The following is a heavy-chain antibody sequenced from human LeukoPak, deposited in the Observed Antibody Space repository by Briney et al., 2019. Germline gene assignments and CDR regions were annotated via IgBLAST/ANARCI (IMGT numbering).Heavy chain of an antibody. Sequence: GRSLGLSCAASGFTFSSYGMHWVRQAPGKGLEWVAVICYDGSNKYYADSVKGRFTISRDNSKNTLYLQMNSLRAEDTAVYYCAKLKYYYDSSGYYYGDRDYYFDYWGQGTLVTVSS. CDR2: ICYDGSNK. J-gene: IGHJ4*02. D-gene: IGHD3-22*01. V-gene: IGHV3-33*06. CDR3: AKLKYYYDSSGYYYGDRDYYFDY. CDR1: GFTFSSYG.